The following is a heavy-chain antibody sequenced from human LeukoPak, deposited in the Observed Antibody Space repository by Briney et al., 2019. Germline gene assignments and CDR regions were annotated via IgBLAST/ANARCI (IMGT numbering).Heavy chain of an antibody. CDR3: ARDLGRAGVYYYYGMDV. D-gene: IGHD3-10*01. J-gene: IGHJ6*02. CDR1: GFTVISNY. CDR2: IYDGGST. V-gene: IGHV3-53*01. Sequence: AGGSLRLSWAAAGFTVISNYMSWVRQAPGKGLEWGSVIYDGGSTYYADSVKGRFTISRDNSKNTLYLQMNSLRAEDTAVYYCARDLGRAGVYYYYGMDVWGQGTTVTVSS.